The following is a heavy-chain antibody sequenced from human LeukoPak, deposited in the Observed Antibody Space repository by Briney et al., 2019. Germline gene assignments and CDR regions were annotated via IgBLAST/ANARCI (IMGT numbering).Heavy chain of an antibody. V-gene: IGHV1-58*01. CDR3: AADQSIGYYAFYI. D-gene: IGHD5-18*01. J-gene: IGHJ3*02. Sequence: SVKVSCKASGFTFTSSAVQWVRQARGQRLEWMGWIVVGSGNTNYAQNFQERVTITRDMSTSTAYMDLSSLRSEDTAVYYCAADQSIGYYAFYIWGQGTMVTGPS. CDR2: IVVGSGNT. CDR1: GFTFTSSA.